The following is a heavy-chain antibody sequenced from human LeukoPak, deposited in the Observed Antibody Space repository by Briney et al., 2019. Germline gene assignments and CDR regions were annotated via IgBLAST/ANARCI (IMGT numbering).Heavy chain of an antibody. CDR1: GGSISSGSYY. Sequence: ETLSLTCTVSGGSISSGSYYWSWVRQAPGKGLEWVSAISGSGGSTYYADSVKGRFTISRDNSKNTLYLQMNSLRAEDTAVYYCASPTFGYSSSWGQGTLVTVSS. D-gene: IGHD6-13*01. V-gene: IGHV3-23*01. CDR3: ASPTFGYSSS. J-gene: IGHJ5*02. CDR2: ISGSGGST.